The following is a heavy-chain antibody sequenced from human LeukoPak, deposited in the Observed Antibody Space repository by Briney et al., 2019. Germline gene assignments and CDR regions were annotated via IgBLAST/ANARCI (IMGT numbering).Heavy chain of an antibody. D-gene: IGHD6-6*01. CDR3: ARGLSGYASSLGY. J-gene: IGHJ4*02. CDR1: GFTFSSYG. CDR2: IRFDGSNK. V-gene: IGHV3-30*02. Sequence: PGGSLRLSCAASGFTFSSYGIHWVRQAPGKGLEWVAFIRFDGSNKYHADSVKGRFTISRDNSKNSLYLQMNSLRAEDTAVYYCARGLSGYASSLGYWGQGTLVTVSA.